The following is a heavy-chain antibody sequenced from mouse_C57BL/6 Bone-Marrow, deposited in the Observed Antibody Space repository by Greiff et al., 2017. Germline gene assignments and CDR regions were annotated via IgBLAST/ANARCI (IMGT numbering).Heavy chain of an antibody. J-gene: IGHJ3*01. CDR2: IDPETGGT. Sequence: QVQLQQPGAELVRPGASVTLSCKASGYTFTDYEMHWVKQTPVHGLEWIGAIDPETGGTAYNQKFKGKAILTADKSSSTAYMELRSLTSEDAAVYYCTRSGYCGSSYGGGQGTLVTVSA. CDR3: TRSGYCGSSYG. CDR1: GYTFTDYE. V-gene: IGHV1-15*01. D-gene: IGHD1-1*01.